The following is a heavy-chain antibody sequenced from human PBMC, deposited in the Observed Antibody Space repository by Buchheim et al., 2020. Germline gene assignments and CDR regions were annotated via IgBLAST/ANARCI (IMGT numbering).Heavy chain of an antibody. Sequence: EVQLLESGGGLVQPGGSLRLSCAASGFTFNTYAMSWVRQAPGKGLEWVSGITSSGGNTFYADSVKGRFTISRDNFKNTLSLQMNSLREEDTALYYCAKDVRYCSNNRCGPWGQ. J-gene: IGHJ5*02. CDR2: ITSSGGNT. V-gene: IGHV3-23*01. D-gene: IGHD2-2*01. CDR3: AKDVRYCSNNRCGP. CDR1: GFTFNTYA.